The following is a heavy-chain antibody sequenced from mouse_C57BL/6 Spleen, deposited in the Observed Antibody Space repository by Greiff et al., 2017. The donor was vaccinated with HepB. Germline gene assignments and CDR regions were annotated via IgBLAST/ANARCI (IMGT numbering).Heavy chain of an antibody. CDR3: ARRTFITTGAMDY. J-gene: IGHJ4*01. D-gene: IGHD1-1*01. CDR2: IYPGSGST. Sequence: QVQLQQSGAELVKPGASVKMSCKASGYTFTSYWITWVKQRPGQGLEWIGDIYPGSGSTNYNEKFKSKATLTVDTSSSTAYMQLSSLTSEDSAVYYCARRTFITTGAMDYWGQGTSVTVSS. CDR1: GYTFTSYW. V-gene: IGHV1-55*01.